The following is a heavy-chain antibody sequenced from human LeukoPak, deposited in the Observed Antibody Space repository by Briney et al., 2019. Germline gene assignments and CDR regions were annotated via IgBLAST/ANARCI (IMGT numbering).Heavy chain of an antibody. CDR3: ARLDYGGNSVLDY. Sequence: PGGSLRLSCAASGFTFSSYTMNWVRQAPGKGLEWVSSISGSSSYIYYADSVKGRFTISRDNAKDSLYLQMNILRDEDTAVYYCARLDYGGNSVLDYWGQGTLVTVSS. V-gene: IGHV3-21*01. CDR2: ISGSSSYI. J-gene: IGHJ4*02. D-gene: IGHD4-23*01. CDR1: GFTFSSYT.